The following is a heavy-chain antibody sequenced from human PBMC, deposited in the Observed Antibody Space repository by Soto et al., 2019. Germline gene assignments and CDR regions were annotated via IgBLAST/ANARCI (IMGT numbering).Heavy chain of an antibody. Sequence: EVQLVESGGGLVQPGGSLRLSCAASGFTFRNYWMSWVRQAPGMGLEXXAIIKQDGSEKYYVDSVKGRFTISRDNAKXXXXXXXXXXXXXXXXXXXXXXXXXXXXXXXXXXDLWGQGTMVTVSS. J-gene: IGHJ3*01. CDR2: IKQDGSEK. V-gene: IGHV3-7*01. CDR1: GFTFRNYW. CDR3: XXXXXXXXXXXXXXDL.